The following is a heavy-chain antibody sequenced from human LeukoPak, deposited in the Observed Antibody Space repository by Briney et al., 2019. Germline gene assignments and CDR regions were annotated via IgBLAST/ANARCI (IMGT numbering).Heavy chain of an antibody. V-gene: IGHV1-18*01. CDR2: ISAYNGNT. D-gene: IGHD3-10*01. CDR3: ARAQVLLWFGELLTGFDY. CDR1: GCTFTSYD. J-gene: IGHJ4*02. Sequence: GASVKVSCKASGCTFTSYDINWVRQATGQGPEWMGWISAYNGNTNYAQKLQGRVTMTTDTSTSTAYMELRSLRSDDTAVYYCARAQVLLWFGELLTGFDYWGQGTLVTVSS.